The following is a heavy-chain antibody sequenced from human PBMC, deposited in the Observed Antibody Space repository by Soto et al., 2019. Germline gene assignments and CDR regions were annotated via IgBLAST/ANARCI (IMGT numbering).Heavy chain of an antibody. Sequence: GSLLLACSASGFTVKNYQMNWVRQAPGKGLEWVSVIYSGGVTYYPDSVKGRFTTIRDTSKNTVYLQMNSLRADDTAMYYCARDPSTTGYYGLDVWGQGTKVTVSS. J-gene: IGHJ6*02. V-gene: IGHV3-53*01. CDR3: ARDPSTTGYYGLDV. CDR1: GFTVKNYQ. CDR2: IYSGGVT.